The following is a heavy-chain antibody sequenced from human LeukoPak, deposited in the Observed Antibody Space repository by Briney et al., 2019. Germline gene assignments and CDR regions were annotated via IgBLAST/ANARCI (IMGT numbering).Heavy chain of an antibody. D-gene: IGHD6-13*01. J-gene: IGHJ4*02. Sequence: GGSLRLSCAASGFTFRNYWMGWVRQAPGKGLEWVSSISGSSRHKYYADSVKGRFTISRDNAKNSLYLQMNSLRAEDTAVYYCARTANFAAGYYIDYWGQGTLVTVSS. V-gene: IGHV3-21*01. CDR1: GFTFRNYW. CDR3: ARTANFAAGYYIDY. CDR2: ISGSSRHK.